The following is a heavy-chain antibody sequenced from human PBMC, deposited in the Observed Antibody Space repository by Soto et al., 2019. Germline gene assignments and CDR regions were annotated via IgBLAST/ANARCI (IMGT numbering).Heavy chain of an antibody. Sequence: QVQLVQSGAEVKKPGSSVKVSCKASGGTFSSYAISWVRQAPGQGLEWMGGIIPIFGTANYAQKFQGRVTITADESTSTAYMELSSLRSEDTAVYYCARPLLPYDVRSLQYYYCYGMDVWGQGTTVTVSS. D-gene: IGHD3-22*01. CDR3: ARPLLPYDVRSLQYYYCYGMDV. CDR1: GGTFSSYA. CDR2: IIPIFGTA. V-gene: IGHV1-69*01. J-gene: IGHJ6*02.